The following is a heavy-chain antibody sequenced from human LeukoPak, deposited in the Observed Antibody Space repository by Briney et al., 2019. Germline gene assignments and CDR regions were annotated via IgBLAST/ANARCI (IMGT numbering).Heavy chain of an antibody. D-gene: IGHD3-10*01. V-gene: IGHV4-34*01. CDR1: GGSFSGYY. CDR2: INHSGST. Sequence: SETLSLTCAVYGGSFSGYYWSWIRQPPGKGLEWSEEINHSGSTNYNPSLKSRVTISVDTSKNQFSLKLSSVTAADTAVYYCVRLRGVIRGGYMDVWGKGTTVTVSS. J-gene: IGHJ6*03. CDR3: VRLRGVIRGGYMDV.